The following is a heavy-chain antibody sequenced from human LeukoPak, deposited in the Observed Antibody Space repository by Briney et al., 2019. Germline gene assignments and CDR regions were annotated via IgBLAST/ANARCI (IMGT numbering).Heavy chain of an antibody. CDR1: GLTFDDYA. CDR2: ISWNSGNI. Sequence: GGSLRLFCAASGLTFDDYAMHWVRQAPGKGRECVTGISWNSGNIGYADSVKGRFTISRDNAKNSLYLQMNSLRAEDTAVYYCAREKYDFWSGYSIYFDYWGQGTLVTVSS. J-gene: IGHJ4*02. D-gene: IGHD3-3*01. CDR3: AREKYDFWSGYSIYFDY. V-gene: IGHV3-9*01.